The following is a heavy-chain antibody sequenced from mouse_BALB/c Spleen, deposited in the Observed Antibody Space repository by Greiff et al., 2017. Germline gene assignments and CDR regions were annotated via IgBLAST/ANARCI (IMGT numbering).Heavy chain of an antibody. CDR2: IWRGGST. CDR3: AKTLYYRYDGGSYYYAMDY. V-gene: IGHV2-5-1*01. D-gene: IGHD2-14*01. J-gene: IGHJ4*01. Sequence: QVQLQQSGPSLVQPSQSLSITCTVSGFSLTSYGVHWVRQSPGKGLEWLGVIWRGGSTDYNAAFMSRLSITKDNSKSQVFFKMNSLQADDTAIYYCAKTLYYRYDGGSYYYAMDYWGQGTSVTVSS. CDR1: GFSLTSYG.